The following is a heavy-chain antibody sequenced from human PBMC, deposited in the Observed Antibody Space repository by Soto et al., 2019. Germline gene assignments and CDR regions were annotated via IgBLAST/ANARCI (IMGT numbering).Heavy chain of an antibody. CDR2: IYYDGST. J-gene: IGHJ4*01. CDR1: GGSISSGGYY. Sequence: NPSETLSLTCTVSGGSISSGGYYWSWIRQHPGKGLEWIGYIYYDGSTYYNPSLKSRATISGDTSKNQFSLKLSSVTAADTAVYYCARGGYYYENSGQNAYDYWGQGILVTVSS. CDR3: ARGGYYYENSGQNAYDY. V-gene: IGHV4-31*03. D-gene: IGHD3-22*01.